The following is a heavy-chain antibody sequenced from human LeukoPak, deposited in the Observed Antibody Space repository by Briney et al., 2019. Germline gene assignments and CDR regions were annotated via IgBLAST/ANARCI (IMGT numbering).Heavy chain of an antibody. CDR3: ARGGKYSSSSAIDY. CDR1: GGSFSGYY. V-gene: IGHV4-34*01. D-gene: IGHD6-6*01. Sequence: SETLSLTCAVYGGSFSGYYWSWIRQPPGKGLEWIGEINRSGSTNYNPSLKGRVTISVDTSKNQFSLKLSSVTAADTAVYYCARGGKYSSSSAIDYWGQGTLVTVSS. J-gene: IGHJ4*02. CDR2: INRSGST.